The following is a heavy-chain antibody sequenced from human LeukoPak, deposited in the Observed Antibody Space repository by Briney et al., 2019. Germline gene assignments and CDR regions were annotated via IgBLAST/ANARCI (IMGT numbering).Heavy chain of an antibody. Sequence: SGGSLRLSCAASGFTFSSYSMNWVRQAPGKGLEWVSYITSSSSTIHYADSVKGRFTISRDNAKDSLYLQMNSLRDEDTAVFYCARGVAGMAYFDYWGQGTLVTVSS. CDR3: ARGVAGMAYFDY. CDR2: ITSSSSTI. V-gene: IGHV3-48*02. D-gene: IGHD6-13*01. J-gene: IGHJ4*02. CDR1: GFTFSSYS.